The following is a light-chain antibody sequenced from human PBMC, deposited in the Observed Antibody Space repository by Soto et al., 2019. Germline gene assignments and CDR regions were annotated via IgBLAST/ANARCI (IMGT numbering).Light chain of an antibody. CDR2: GAS. CDR1: QSLSNSY. V-gene: IGKV3-20*01. CDR3: QQYGGSPPNT. J-gene: IGKJ2*01. Sequence: EVVLTQSPGTLSLSPGESATLSCRASQSLSNSYLAWYQQKPGQAPRLLIYGASSRDTGIPDRFSGSGSGTDFTLTISRLEPEDFAVYYCQQYGGSPPNTFGPGTKLEIK.